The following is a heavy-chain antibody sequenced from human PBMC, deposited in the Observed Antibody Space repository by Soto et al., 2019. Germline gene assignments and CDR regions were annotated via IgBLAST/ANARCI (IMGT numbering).Heavy chain of an antibody. CDR3: AKDPNPDVLMVYAIGAMGPD. Sequence: PGGSLRLSCAASGFTFSSYAMSWVRQAPGKGLEWVSAISGSGGSTYYADSVKGRFTISRDNSKNTLYLQMNSLRAEDTAVYYCAKDPNPDVLMVYAIGAMGPDWGQGTLVTVSS. CDR1: GFTFSSYA. CDR2: ISGSGGST. D-gene: IGHD2-8*01. J-gene: IGHJ4*02. V-gene: IGHV3-23*01.